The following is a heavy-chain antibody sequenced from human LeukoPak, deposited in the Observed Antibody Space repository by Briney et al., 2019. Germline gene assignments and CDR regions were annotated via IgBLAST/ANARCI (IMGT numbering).Heavy chain of an antibody. D-gene: IGHD5-18*01. CDR2: IGTAGDT. CDR1: GFTFSSYD. CDR3: ARFRGYSYGYQP. V-gene: IGHV3-13*01. J-gene: IGHJ5*02. Sequence: GGSLRLSCAASGFTFSSYDMHWVRQATGKGLEWVSAIGTAGDTYYPGSVKGRFTISRENAKNPLYLQMNSLRAGDTAVYYCARFRGYSYGYQPWGQGTLVTVSS.